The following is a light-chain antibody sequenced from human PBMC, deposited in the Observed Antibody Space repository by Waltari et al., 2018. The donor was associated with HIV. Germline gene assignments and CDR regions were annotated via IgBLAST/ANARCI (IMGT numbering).Light chain of an antibody. V-gene: IGLV4-69*01. CDR3: QAWGAGIQV. J-gene: IGLJ2*01. CDR1: NGHSDYA. Sequence: QLLLTQSPSASASLGASVRLTCTLSNGHSDYAITWHQQQPEKGPRFLMRLNSDGSHNKGDGISYRFSGSSSAAERYLTISSLQAEDEGVYHCQAWGAGIQVFCGGTKLTVL. CDR2: LNSDGSH.